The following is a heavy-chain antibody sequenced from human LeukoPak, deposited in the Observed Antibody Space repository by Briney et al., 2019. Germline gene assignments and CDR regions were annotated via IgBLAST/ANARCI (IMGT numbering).Heavy chain of an antibody. CDR2: IIPIFGTA. Sequence: SVKVSCKASGGTLSSYAISWARQAPGQGLEWMGGIIPIFGTANYAQKFQGRVTITADESTSTAYMELSSLRSEDTAVYYCARDPYGSGSYTPYNWFDPWGQGTLVTVSS. V-gene: IGHV1-69*13. CDR3: ARDPYGSGSYTPYNWFDP. J-gene: IGHJ5*02. D-gene: IGHD3-10*01. CDR1: GGTLSSYA.